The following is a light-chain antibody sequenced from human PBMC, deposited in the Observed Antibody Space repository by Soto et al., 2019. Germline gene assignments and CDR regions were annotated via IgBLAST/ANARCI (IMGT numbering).Light chain of an antibody. V-gene: IGLV4-69*01. CDR1: SGHSNNA. CDR3: QTYGGGIQV. CDR2: LNSDGSH. Sequence: QLVLTQSPSASASLGASVKLTCTLNSGHSNNAIDWHQQQQEKGPRYLMKLNSDGSHSKGDVLPDCFSGSSSGAERYLTIASLQSEDEADYSCQTYGGGIQVFGGGTKLTVL. J-gene: IGLJ2*01.